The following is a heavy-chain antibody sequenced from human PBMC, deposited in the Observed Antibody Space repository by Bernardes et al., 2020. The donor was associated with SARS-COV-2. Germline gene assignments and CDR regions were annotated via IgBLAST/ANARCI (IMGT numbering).Heavy chain of an antibody. CDR3: ARGLLDSSGYYLDY. CDR2: IGTAGDT. D-gene: IGHD3-22*01. Sequence: GGSLRLSRAASGFTFSSYDMHWVRQATGKGLEWVSAIGTAGDTYYPGSVKGRFTISRENAKNSLYLQMNSLRAGDTAVYYCARGLLDSSGYYLDYWGQGTLVTVSS. V-gene: IGHV3-13*01. CDR1: GFTFSSYD. J-gene: IGHJ4*02.